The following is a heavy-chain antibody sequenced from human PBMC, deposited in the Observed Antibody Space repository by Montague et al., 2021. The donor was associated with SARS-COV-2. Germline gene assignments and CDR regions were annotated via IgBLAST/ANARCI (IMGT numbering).Heavy chain of an antibody. CDR1: GGSISSRSYY. D-gene: IGHD4-23*01. J-gene: IGHJ3*02. CDR2: IYYSGST. Sequence: SEALSLTCTVSGGSISSRSYYWGWIRQPPGKGLEWIGSIYYSGSTYYNPSLKSRVTIPVDTSKNQFSLKLSSVTAADTAVYYRARLRGDYGGTYDTFDIWGQGTMVTVSS. CDR3: ARLRGDYGGTYDTFDI. V-gene: IGHV4-39*01.